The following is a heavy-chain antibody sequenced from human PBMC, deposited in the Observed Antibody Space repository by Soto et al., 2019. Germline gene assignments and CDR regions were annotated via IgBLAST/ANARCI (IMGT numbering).Heavy chain of an antibody. D-gene: IGHD2-2*01. CDR1: GYTYTIYD. V-gene: IGHV1-8*01. CDR2: MNPNSGNT. Sequence: GASVKVYCKASGYTYTIYDINWVRQDTGQGLEWMGWMNPNSGNTGYAQKFQGRVTMTRNTSISTAYMELSSLRSEDTAVYYCARDYIRYCSSTSCPRRFDPWGQGTLVTVSS. J-gene: IGHJ5*02. CDR3: ARDYIRYCSSTSCPRRFDP.